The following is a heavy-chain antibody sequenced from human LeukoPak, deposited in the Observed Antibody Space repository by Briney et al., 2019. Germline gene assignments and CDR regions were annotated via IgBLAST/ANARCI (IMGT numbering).Heavy chain of an antibody. Sequence: SETLSLTCAVYGGSFSGYYWSWIRQPAGKGLEWIGRIYTSGSTNYNPSLKSRVTISVDTSKNQFSLKLSSVTAADTAVYYCARSTVVPAAAIDYWGQGTLVTVSS. D-gene: IGHD2-2*01. CDR2: IYTSGST. CDR3: ARSTVVPAAAIDY. V-gene: IGHV4-59*10. J-gene: IGHJ4*02. CDR1: GGSFSGYY.